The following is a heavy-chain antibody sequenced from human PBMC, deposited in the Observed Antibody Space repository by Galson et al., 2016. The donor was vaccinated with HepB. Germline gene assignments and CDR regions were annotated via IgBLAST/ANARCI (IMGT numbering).Heavy chain of an antibody. CDR1: GYTFNTYN. CDR3: AREVDDSFYFDY. J-gene: IGHJ4*02. D-gene: IGHD1-1*01. V-gene: IGHV1-46*02. Sequence: SVKVSCKASGYTFNTYNMHWVRQAPGQGLEWMGIIKPSGGNTIYAQKLQDRITITRDTSTSTVYMELNSLRSEDTAVYYCAREVDDSFYFDYWGQGTLLTVSS. CDR2: IKPSGGNT.